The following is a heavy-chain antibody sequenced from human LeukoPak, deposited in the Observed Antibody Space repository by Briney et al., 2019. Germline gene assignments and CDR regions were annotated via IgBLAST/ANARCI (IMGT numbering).Heavy chain of an antibody. CDR3: ARVAEAYYDSSGYYFSPYYFDY. CDR1: GYTFTTYG. J-gene: IGHJ4*02. CDR2: INPNSGGT. D-gene: IGHD3-22*01. Sequence: ASVKVSCKASGYTFTTYGVSWVRQAPGQGLEWMGWINPNSGGTNYAQKFQGRVTMTRDTSISTAYMELSRLRSDDTAVYYCARVAEAYYDSSGYYFSPYYFDYWGQGTLVTVSS. V-gene: IGHV1-2*02.